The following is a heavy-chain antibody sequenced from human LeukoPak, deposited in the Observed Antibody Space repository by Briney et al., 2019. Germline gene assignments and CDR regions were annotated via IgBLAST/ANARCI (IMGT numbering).Heavy chain of an antibody. J-gene: IGHJ3*02. CDR2: IYYSGST. V-gene: IGHV4-59*12. D-gene: IGHD3-9*01. CDR3: ARDPRVLRYFDWSTDAFDI. CDR1: GGSIRSYY. Sequence: PSETLSLTCTVSGGSIRSYYWSWIRQPPGQGLEGIGYIYYSGSTNYNPSFTSRVTISVDTSKNQFSLKLSSVTAADTAVYYCARDPRVLRYFDWSTDAFDIWGQGTMVTVSS.